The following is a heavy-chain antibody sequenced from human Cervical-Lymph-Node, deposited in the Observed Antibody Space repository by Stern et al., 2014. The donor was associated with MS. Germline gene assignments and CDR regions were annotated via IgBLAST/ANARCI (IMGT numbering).Heavy chain of an antibody. Sequence: VQLVEYGAEVKKPGASGKVSCKASGYTFTSYYMHWVRQAPGQGLEWMGIINPSGGSTSYAQKFQGRVTMTRDTSTSTVYMELSSLRSEDTAVYYCAREGAGLYLAYLGQGTLVTVSS. CDR2: INPSGGST. J-gene: IGHJ4*02. D-gene: IGHD2-21*01. CDR3: AREGAGLYLAY. CDR1: GYTFTSYY. V-gene: IGHV1-46*01.